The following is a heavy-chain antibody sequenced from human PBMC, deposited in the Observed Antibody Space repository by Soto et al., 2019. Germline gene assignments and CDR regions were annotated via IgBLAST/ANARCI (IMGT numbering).Heavy chain of an antibody. Sequence: SETLSLTCTVSGGSISSGDYYWSWIRQPPGKGLEWIGYIYYSGSTYYNPSLKSRVTISVDTSKNQFSLKLSSVTAADTAVYYCARASLLRFLEWLGTNWFDPWGQGTLVTVSS. D-gene: IGHD3-3*01. CDR1: GGSISSGDYY. J-gene: IGHJ5*02. CDR2: IYYSGST. CDR3: ARASLLRFLEWLGTNWFDP. V-gene: IGHV4-30-4*01.